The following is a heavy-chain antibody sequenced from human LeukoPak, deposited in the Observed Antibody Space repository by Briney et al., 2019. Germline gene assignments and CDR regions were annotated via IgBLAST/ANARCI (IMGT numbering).Heavy chain of an antibody. CDR3: ARVGYCSSTSCLNWFDP. V-gene: IGHV1-2*02. J-gene: IGHJ5*02. CDR1: GYTFTSYG. Sequence: GASVKVSCKASGYTFTSYGISWVRQAPGQGLEWMGWINPNSGGTNYAQKFQGRVTMTRDTSISTAYMELSRLRSDDTAVYYCARVGYCSSTSCLNWFDPWGQGTLVTVSS. D-gene: IGHD2-2*01. CDR2: INPNSGGT.